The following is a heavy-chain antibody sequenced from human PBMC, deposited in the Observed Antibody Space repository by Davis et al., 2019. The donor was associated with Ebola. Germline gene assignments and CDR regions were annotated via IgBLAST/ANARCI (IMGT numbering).Heavy chain of an antibody. D-gene: IGHD1-26*01. Sequence: GESLKISCAASGFTFSSYSMNWVRQAPGKGLEWVSYISSSSSTIYYADSVKGRFAISRDNAKNSLYLQMNSLTDEDTAVYYCARDPGSTYYGAYFDYWGQGTLVTVSA. CDR1: GFTFSSYS. CDR2: ISSSSSTI. J-gene: IGHJ4*02. V-gene: IGHV3-48*02. CDR3: ARDPGSTYYGAYFDY.